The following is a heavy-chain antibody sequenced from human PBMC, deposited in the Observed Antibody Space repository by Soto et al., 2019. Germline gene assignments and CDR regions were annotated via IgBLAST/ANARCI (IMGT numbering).Heavy chain of an antibody. CDR3: ARTTRGSSRTYSVDV. Sequence: SETLSLTCIVSGDSITTYYWTWIRQPPGKGLEWIGYIYNTGDTNYNPSLNRRGTISVDTSKNQFSLTLNSVTAADTAVYYCARTTRGSSRTYSVDVWGQGTTVTVSS. CDR1: GDSITTYY. D-gene: IGHD1-1*01. V-gene: IGHV4-59*01. J-gene: IGHJ6*02. CDR2: IYNTGDT.